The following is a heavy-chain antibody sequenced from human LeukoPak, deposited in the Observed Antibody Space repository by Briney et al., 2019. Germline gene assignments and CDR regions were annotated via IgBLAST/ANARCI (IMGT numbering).Heavy chain of an antibody. J-gene: IGHJ6*03. V-gene: IGHV1-18*01. D-gene: IGHD3-22*01. CDR2: ISAYNGNI. Sequence: ASVKVSCKASGYTFTSYGISWVRQAPGQGLEWMGWISAYNGNINYAQKLQGRVTMTTDTSTSTAYMELRSLRSDDTAVYYCARVYYDSSGYYYVYYYYYYMDVWGKGTTVTVSS. CDR1: GYTFTSYG. CDR3: ARVYYDSSGYYYVYYYYYYMDV.